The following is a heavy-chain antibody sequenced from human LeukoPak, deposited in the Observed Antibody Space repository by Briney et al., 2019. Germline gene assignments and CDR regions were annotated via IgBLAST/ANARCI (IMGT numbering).Heavy chain of an antibody. CDR1: GYTFTGYY. CDR3: ARGGDTTEPYYYYGMDV. D-gene: IGHD1-14*01. V-gene: IGHV1-2*02. CDR2: INPNSGGT. Sequence: ASMKVSCKASGYTFTGYYMHWVRQAPGQGLEWMGWINPNSGGTNYAQKFQGRATMTRDTSISTAYMELSRLRSDDTAVYYCARGGDTTEPYYYYGMDVWGQGTTVTVSS. J-gene: IGHJ6*02.